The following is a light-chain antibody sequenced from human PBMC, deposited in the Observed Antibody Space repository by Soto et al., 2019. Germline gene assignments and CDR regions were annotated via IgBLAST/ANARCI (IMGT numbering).Light chain of an antibody. Sequence: QLVLTQSSSASASLGSSVKLTCILSSGHSTYIIAWHQQQPGKAPRFLMTLDRSGSYNRGSGVPDRFSGSSSGADRYLTIANLQFEDEGDYYCETWYSNTHKVFGGGTKLTVL. J-gene: IGLJ3*02. CDR2: LDRSGSY. V-gene: IGLV4-60*02. CDR1: SGHSTYI. CDR3: ETWYSNTHKV.